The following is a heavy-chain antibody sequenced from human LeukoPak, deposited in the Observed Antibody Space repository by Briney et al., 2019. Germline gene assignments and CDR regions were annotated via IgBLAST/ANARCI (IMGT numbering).Heavy chain of an antibody. CDR3: ARGTGLGGDYVSN. J-gene: IGHJ4*02. Sequence: ASVKVSCKASGYTFTGYYMHWVRQAPGQGLEWMGWINPNSGGTNYTQKFQVRVTMTRDTSTSTVYMELSSLRSEDTAVYYCARGTGLGGDYVSNWGQGTLVTVSS. CDR1: GYTFTGYY. CDR2: INPNSGGT. V-gene: IGHV1-2*02. D-gene: IGHD4-17*01.